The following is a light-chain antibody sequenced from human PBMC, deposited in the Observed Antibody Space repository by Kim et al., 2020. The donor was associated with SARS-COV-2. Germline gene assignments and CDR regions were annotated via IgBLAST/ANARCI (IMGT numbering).Light chain of an antibody. CDR2: DAS. Sequence: DIQMTQSPSTLSASVGDRVTITCRARQSISSWLVWYQQKPGKAPKLLIYDASSLESGVPSRFSGSGSGTEFTLTISSLQPDDFATYYCQQYYSYSTFGQGNKVDMK. CDR3: QQYYSYST. J-gene: IGKJ1*01. V-gene: IGKV1-5*01. CDR1: QSISSW.